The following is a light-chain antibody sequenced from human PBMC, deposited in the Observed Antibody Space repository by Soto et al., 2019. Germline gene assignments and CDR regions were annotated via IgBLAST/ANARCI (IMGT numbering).Light chain of an antibody. V-gene: IGLV4-69*01. CDR3: QTWGTGIQV. Sequence: QLVLTQSPSASASLGASVKLTCTLSSGHSSYAIAWHQQQPEKGPRYLMKLNSDGSHSKGDGIPDRFSGSSSGAERYLTISTLQSEDEADYYCQTWGTGIQVFGRGTKLIVL. J-gene: IGLJ2*01. CDR1: SGHSSYA. CDR2: LNSDGSH.